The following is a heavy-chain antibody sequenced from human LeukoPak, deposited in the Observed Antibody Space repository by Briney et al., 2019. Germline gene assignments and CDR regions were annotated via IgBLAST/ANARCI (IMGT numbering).Heavy chain of an antibody. CDR2: INPNSGGT. Sequence: ASVKVSCKASGYTFAGYYMHWVRQAPGQGREWMGWINPNSGGTNYAQKFQGRVTMTRDTSISTAYMELSRLSSDDTAVYYCGRDPGGGIVVVPAALGFDYWGQGTLVTVSS. CDR1: GYTFAGYY. V-gene: IGHV1-2*02. CDR3: GRDPGGGIVVVPAALGFDY. J-gene: IGHJ4*02. D-gene: IGHD2-2*01.